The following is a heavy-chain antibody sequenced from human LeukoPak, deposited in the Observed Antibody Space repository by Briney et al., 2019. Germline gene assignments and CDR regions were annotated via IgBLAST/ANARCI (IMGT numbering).Heavy chain of an antibody. J-gene: IGHJ3*02. CDR3: AKARGLIGGAFDI. CDR2: ISWDGDTT. V-gene: IGHV3-43*01. D-gene: IGHD3-22*01. Sequence: GGSLKLSCAASGFTFDDYIMHWVRQAPGKGLEWVSLISWDGDTTYYADSVKGRFTISRDNSKNSLYLLMNSLTTEDTALYYCAKARGLIGGAFDIWGRGTMVTVSS. CDR1: GFTFDDYI.